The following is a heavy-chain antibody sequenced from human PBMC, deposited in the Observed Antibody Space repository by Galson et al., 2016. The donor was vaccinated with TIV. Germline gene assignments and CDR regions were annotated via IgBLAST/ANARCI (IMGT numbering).Heavy chain of an antibody. CDR2: MSYDGDEK. J-gene: IGHJ4*02. D-gene: IGHD3-16*02. CDR3: ARDPTGGSYHFDY. V-gene: IGHV3-30-3*01. CDR1: GFTFSSYT. Sequence: SLRLSCAASGFTFSSYTMHWVRQTPGRGLDWVALMSYDGDEKYYADSVKGRLTISRDKSKSTLSLQMASLRTEDTAVYYCARDPTGGSYHFDYWGQGALVIVS.